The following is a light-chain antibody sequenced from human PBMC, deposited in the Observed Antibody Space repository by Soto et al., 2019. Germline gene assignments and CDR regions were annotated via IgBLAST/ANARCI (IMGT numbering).Light chain of an antibody. Sequence: QTVVTQEPSFSVSPGGTVTLTCGLSSGSVSATYYPSWYHQTPGQAPRTLIYSTNTRSSGVPDRFSGSILGNKAALTITGAQADDESDYYCVLYMGSGIPVFGGGTKLTV. V-gene: IGLV8-61*01. CDR3: VLYMGSGIPV. CDR2: STN. J-gene: IGLJ2*01. CDR1: SGSVSATYY.